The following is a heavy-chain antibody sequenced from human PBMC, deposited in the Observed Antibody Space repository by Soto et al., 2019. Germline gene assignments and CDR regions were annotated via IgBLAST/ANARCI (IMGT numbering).Heavy chain of an antibody. CDR1: GFTFSNAW. D-gene: IGHD3-3*01. CDR2: IKSKTDGGTT. J-gene: IGHJ6*02. Sequence: PGGSLRLSCAASGFTFSNAWMNWARQAPGKGLEWVGRIKSKTDGGTTDYAAPVKGRFTISRDDSKNTLYLQMNSLKTEDTAVYYCTTSKEEGRFLEWLFLGYGMDVWGQGTTVTVSS. CDR3: TTSKEEGRFLEWLFLGYGMDV. V-gene: IGHV3-15*07.